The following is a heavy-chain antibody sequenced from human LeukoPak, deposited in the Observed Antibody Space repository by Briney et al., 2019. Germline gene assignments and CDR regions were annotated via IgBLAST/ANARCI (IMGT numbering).Heavy chain of an antibody. D-gene: IGHD2-2*01. CDR3: ARVLSDTPSEYYYYGMDV. Sequence: ASLKLSCTASGGTFSSYAISWVRQAPGQGLEWMGVIFPIFSTENYAHKFQGRFTITADETTSTAYMELSSLRSEDTAVYYCARVLSDTPSEYYYYGMDVWGKGTTVTVSS. CDR2: IFPIFSTE. J-gene: IGHJ6*04. V-gene: IGHV1-69*01. CDR1: GGTFSSYA.